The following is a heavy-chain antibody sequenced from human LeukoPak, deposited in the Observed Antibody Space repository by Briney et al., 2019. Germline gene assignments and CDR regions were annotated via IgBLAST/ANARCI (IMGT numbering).Heavy chain of an antibody. CDR1: GGSISSYY. V-gene: IGHV4-59*01. D-gene: IGHD2-2*01. J-gene: IGHJ6*03. CDR3: ALGSVPATYYYYYMDV. Sequence: SETLSLTCTVSGGSISSYYWSWIRQPPGKGLEWIVYIYYSGSTNYNPSLKSRVTISVDTSKNQFSLKLSSVTAADTAVYYCALGSVPATYYYYYMDVWGKGTTVTVSS. CDR2: IYYSGST.